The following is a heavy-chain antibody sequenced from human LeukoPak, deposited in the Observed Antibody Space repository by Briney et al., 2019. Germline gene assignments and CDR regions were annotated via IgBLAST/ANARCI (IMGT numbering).Heavy chain of an antibody. CDR2: IWYDGSNK. V-gene: IGHV3-33*01. CDR1: GFTFSSYG. D-gene: IGHD3-10*01. Sequence: GGSLRPSRAASGFTFSSYGMHWVRQAPGKGLEWVAFIWYDGSNKYYTDSLKGRFTISRDNSKNTLYLQMNSLRAEDTAIYYCARDRGESWFDPWGQGTLVTVSS. J-gene: IGHJ5*02. CDR3: ARDRGESWFDP.